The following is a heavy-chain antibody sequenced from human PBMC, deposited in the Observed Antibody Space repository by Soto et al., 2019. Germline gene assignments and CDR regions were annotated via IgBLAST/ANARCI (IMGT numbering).Heavy chain of an antibody. D-gene: IGHD2-15*01. CDR3: AREGEDIVVVVAARPLYYYMDV. CDR1: GFTFSSYA. Sequence: GGSLRLSCAASGFTFSSYAMHWVRQAPGKGLEYVSAISSNGGSTYYANSVKGRFTISRDNSKNTLYLQMGSLRAEDMAVYYCAREGEDIVVVVAARPLYYYMDVWGKGTTVTVSS. CDR2: ISSNGGST. V-gene: IGHV3-64*01. J-gene: IGHJ6*03.